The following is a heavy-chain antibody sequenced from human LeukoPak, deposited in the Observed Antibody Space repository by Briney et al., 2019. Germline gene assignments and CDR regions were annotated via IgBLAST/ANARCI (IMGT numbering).Heavy chain of an antibody. CDR3: ARLGLAAAETDY. Sequence: SETLSLTCIVSGDSIRRSTHYWGWIRQPPGKGLEWIGSFYYSGNTYYNPSLKSRVTISVDTSKNQFSLNLRSVTAADTAVYYCARLGLAAAETDYWGRGTLVSVSS. CDR2: FYYSGNT. D-gene: IGHD6-13*01. CDR1: GDSIRRSTHY. V-gene: IGHV4-39*01. J-gene: IGHJ4*02.